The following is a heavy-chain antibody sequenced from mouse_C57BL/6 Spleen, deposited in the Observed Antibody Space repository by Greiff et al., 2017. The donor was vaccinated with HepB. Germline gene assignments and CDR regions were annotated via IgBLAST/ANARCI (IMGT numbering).Heavy chain of an antibody. CDR1: GFTFSDYG. Sequence: EVKVVESGGGLLSPGGSLKPSCAASGFTFSDYGMHWVRQAPEKGLEWVAYISSGSSTIYYADTVKGRFTISRDNAKNTLFLQMTSLRSEDTAMYYCARWSPYYFDYWGQGTTLTVSS. V-gene: IGHV5-17*01. CDR2: ISSGSSTI. J-gene: IGHJ2*01. D-gene: IGHD1-1*02. CDR3: ARWSPYYFDY.